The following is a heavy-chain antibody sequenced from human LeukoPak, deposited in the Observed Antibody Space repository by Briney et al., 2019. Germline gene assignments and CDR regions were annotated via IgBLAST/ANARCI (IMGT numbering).Heavy chain of an antibody. Sequence: GGSLRLSCAASGFTFGRNYMTWVRQAPGKGLEWVSVIYSGGSTYYPDSVKGRFTISRDNSKNTLYLQMNSLRAEDTAVYYCARDFRAVTTGGGFDYWGQGTLVTVSS. D-gene: IGHD4-17*01. CDR1: GFTFGRNY. CDR3: ARDFRAVTTGGGFDY. V-gene: IGHV3-53*01. CDR2: IYSGGST. J-gene: IGHJ4*02.